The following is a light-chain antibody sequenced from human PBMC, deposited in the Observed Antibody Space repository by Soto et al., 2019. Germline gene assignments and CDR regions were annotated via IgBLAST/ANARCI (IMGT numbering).Light chain of an antibody. CDR3: SSYTNSNTAV. CDR2: NVS. CDR1: SSDVGGYNY. J-gene: IGLJ7*01. Sequence: QSALTQPASVSGSPGQSITISCTGTSSDVGGYNYVSWYQQHPGKAPKLMIYNVSNRPSGVSNRFSGSKSGNTASLTISGLQSEDGADYYCSSYTNSNTAVFGGGTQLTVL. V-gene: IGLV2-14*01.